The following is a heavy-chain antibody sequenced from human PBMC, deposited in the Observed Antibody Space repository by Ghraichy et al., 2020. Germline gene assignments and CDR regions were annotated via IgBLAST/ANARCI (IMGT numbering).Heavy chain of an antibody. CDR2: IRTNGFGGTA. J-gene: IGHJ5*02. Sequence: GSLRLSCTASGFSFAAHGMHWFRQAPGKGLEWVGFIRTNGFGGTAEYAASVKGRFTISRDDSRSIAYLQMNSLKTEDTAVYYCTRDWYDRWGQGTLVTVSS. V-gene: IGHV3-49*03. CDR3: TRDWYDR. CDR1: GFSFAAHG.